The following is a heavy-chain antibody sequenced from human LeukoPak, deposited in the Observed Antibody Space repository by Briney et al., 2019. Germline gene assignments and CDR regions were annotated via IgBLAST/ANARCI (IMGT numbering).Heavy chain of an antibody. J-gene: IGHJ4*02. D-gene: IGHD7-27*01. CDR2: VYYTGST. CDR3: ATNTGTVFDY. V-gene: IGHV4-59*03. Sequence: NPSETLSLTCTVSGDFITAYYWSWIRQPPGKGLEWIGYVYYTGSTEYNFSLRSRVTVSLDMSKHQFSLNLTSVTAADTAVYYCATNTGTVFDYWGQGALDTVSS. CDR1: GDFITAYY.